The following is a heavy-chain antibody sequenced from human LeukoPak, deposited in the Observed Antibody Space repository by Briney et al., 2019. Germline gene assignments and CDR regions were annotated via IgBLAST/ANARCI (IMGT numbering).Heavy chain of an antibody. J-gene: IGHJ3*02. CDR3: ARRGEDYSDYGGAFDI. Sequence: KPSETLSLTCTVSGGSISSGSYYWSWIRQPAGKGLEWIGRIYTSGSTNYNPSLKSRVTISVDTSKNQFSLKLSSVTAADTAVYYCARRGEDYSDYGGAFDIWGQGTMVTVSS. D-gene: IGHD4-11*01. CDR2: IYTSGST. CDR1: GGSISSGSYY. V-gene: IGHV4-61*02.